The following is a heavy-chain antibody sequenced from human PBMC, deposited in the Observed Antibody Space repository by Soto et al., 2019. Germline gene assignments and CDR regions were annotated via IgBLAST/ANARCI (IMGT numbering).Heavy chain of an antibody. J-gene: IGHJ5*02. D-gene: IGHD2-2*01. CDR1: GGSISSSSYY. CDR2: IYYSGST. CDR3: ARHRRDIVVAPALPQSPYNWFDP. Sequence: PSGTLYLTCTVSGGSISSSSYYWGWISQPPGKGLEWIGSIYYSGSTYYNPSLKSRVTISVDTSKNQFSLKLSSVTAADTAVYYCARHRRDIVVAPALPQSPYNWFDPWGQGTLDTVSS. V-gene: IGHV4-39*01.